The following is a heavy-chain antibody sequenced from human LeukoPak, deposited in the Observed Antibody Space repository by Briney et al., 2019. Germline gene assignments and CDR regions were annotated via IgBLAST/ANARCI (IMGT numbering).Heavy chain of an antibody. Sequence: SETLSLTCTVSGGSISSHYWSWIRQPPGKGLEGIGYIYYSGSTNYNPSLKSRGTISVDTCKNQFSLKLSSVTAADTAVYYCASTGYPYYYYYMDVWGKGTTVTVSS. CDR3: ASTGYPYYYYYMDV. D-gene: IGHD3-9*01. CDR2: IYYSGST. J-gene: IGHJ6*03. V-gene: IGHV4-59*11. CDR1: GGSISSHY.